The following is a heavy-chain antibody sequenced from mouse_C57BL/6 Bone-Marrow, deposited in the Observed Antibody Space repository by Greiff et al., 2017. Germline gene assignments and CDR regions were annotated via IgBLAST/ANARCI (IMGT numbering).Heavy chain of an antibody. Sequence: VQLQQSGAELARPGASVKLSCKASGYTFTSYGISWVKQRTGQGLEWIGEIYPRSGNTYYNEKFKGKATLTADKSSSTAYMKLRSLTSEDSAVYFCARRLFWFAYWGQGTLVTVSA. D-gene: IGHD3-2*02. CDR2: IYPRSGNT. CDR1: GYTFTSYG. J-gene: IGHJ3*01. CDR3: ARRLFWFAY. V-gene: IGHV1-81*01.